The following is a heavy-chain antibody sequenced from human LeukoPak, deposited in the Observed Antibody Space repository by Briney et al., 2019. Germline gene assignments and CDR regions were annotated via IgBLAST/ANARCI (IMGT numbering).Heavy chain of an antibody. V-gene: IGHV5-10-1*01. CDR1: GYSFTSYW. Sequence: GESLRISGKGSGYSFTSYWLSWVRQMPGKGLEWMGRIDPSDSYTNYSPSFQGHVTISAGKSISTAYLQWSSLKASDTAMYYCASLYCGGDCYPPAEYFQHWGQGTLVTVSS. D-gene: IGHD2-21*02. CDR2: IDPSDSYT. CDR3: ASLYCGGDCYPPAEYFQH. J-gene: IGHJ1*01.